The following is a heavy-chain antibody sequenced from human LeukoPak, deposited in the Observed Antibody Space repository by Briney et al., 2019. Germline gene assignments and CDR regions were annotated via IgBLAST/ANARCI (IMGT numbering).Heavy chain of an antibody. CDR2: IRYDGSNK. Sequence: PGGSLRLPCAASGFTFSSYWMHWVRQAPGKGLEWVAFIRYDGSNKYYADSVKGRFTISRDNSKNTLYQQMNSLRAEDTAVYYCANEDADFWSGSDYWGQGTLVTVSS. V-gene: IGHV3-30*02. CDR3: ANEDADFWSGSDY. D-gene: IGHD3-3*01. CDR1: GFTFSSYW. J-gene: IGHJ4*02.